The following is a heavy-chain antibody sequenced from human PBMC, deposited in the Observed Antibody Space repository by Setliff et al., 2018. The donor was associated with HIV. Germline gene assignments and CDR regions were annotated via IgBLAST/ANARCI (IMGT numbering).Heavy chain of an antibody. V-gene: IGHV1-2*02. J-gene: IGHJ3*02. CDR3: ARDPEYKSSWYGAFDI. CDR1: GDAFTDYY. Sequence: ASVKVSCKASGDAFTDYYIHWVRQAPGQGLEWMGWINPNSGGTNYAQKFQGRVTMTRDTSISTAFMDLSRLRSDDTAVYYCARDPEYKSSWYGAFDIWGQGTMVTVSS. CDR2: INPNSGGT. D-gene: IGHD6-13*01.